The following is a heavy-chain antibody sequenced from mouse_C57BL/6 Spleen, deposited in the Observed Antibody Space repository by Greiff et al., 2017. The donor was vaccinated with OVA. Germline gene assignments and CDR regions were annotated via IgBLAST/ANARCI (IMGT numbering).Heavy chain of an antibody. Sequence: DVMLVESGGGLVKPGGSLKLSCAASGFTFSDYGMHWVRQAPEKGLEWVAYISSGSSTIYYADTVKGRFTISRDNAKNTLFLQMTSLRSEDTAMYYCARDYDYYYAMDYWGQGTSVTVSS. CDR3: ARDYDYYYAMDY. CDR2: ISSGSSTI. CDR1: GFTFSDYG. J-gene: IGHJ4*01. D-gene: IGHD2-4*01. V-gene: IGHV5-17*01.